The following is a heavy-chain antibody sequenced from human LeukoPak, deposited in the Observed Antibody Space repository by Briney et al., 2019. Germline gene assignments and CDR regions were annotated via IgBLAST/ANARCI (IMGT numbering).Heavy chain of an antibody. CDR2: MNPSSGNT. CDR1: GYTFTSYD. Sequence: GPVKVSCKASGYTFTSYDINWVRQATGQGLEWMGWMNPSSGNTGYAQKFQGRVTITRNTSISTAYMELSSLRSEDTAVYYCARGVWFEKYNWFDPWGQGTLVTVSS. J-gene: IGHJ5*02. V-gene: IGHV1-8*03. CDR3: ARGVWFEKYNWFDP. D-gene: IGHD3-10*01.